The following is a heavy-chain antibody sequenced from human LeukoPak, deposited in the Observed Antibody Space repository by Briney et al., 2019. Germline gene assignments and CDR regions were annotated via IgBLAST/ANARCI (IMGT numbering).Heavy chain of an antibody. Sequence: SVKVSCKASGGTFISYAISWVRQAPGQGLEWMGGIIPIFGTANYAQKFQGRVTITADESTSTAYMELSSLRSEDTAVYYCARGATILVPHFDYWGQGTLVTVSS. V-gene: IGHV1-69*13. D-gene: IGHD2-8*01. CDR3: ARGATILVPHFDY. CDR1: GGTFISYA. CDR2: IIPIFGTA. J-gene: IGHJ4*02.